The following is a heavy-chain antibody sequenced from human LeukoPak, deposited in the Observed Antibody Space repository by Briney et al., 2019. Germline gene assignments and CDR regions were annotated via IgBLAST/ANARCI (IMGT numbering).Heavy chain of an antibody. J-gene: IGHJ4*02. V-gene: IGHV1-69*05. CDR2: IIPIFGTA. Sequence: SVKVSCKASGGTFSSYAISWVRQAPGQGLEWMGRIIPIFGTANYAQKFQGRVTITTDESTSTAYIELSSLRSEDTAVYYCAREGYGDPVDYWGQGTLVTVSS. CDR3: AREGYGDPVDY. D-gene: IGHD4-17*01. CDR1: GGTFSSYA.